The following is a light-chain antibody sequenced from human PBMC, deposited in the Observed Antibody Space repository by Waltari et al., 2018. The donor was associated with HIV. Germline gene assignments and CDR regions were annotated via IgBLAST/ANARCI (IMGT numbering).Light chain of an antibody. CDR3: QQLSSYPFT. J-gene: IGKJ4*01. Sequence: DIQLTQSPSFLSASVGASVTITCRASQGILTYLTWYQQKPGKAPKILISAASTLQSGAPARFSGTGSGTEFILTISSLQPEDFATYYCQQLSSYPFTFGGGTKVEIK. CDR1: QGILTY. V-gene: IGKV1-9*01. CDR2: AAS.